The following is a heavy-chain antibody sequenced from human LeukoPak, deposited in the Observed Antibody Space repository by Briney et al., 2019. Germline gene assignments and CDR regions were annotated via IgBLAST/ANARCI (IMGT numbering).Heavy chain of an antibody. D-gene: IGHD6-19*01. CDR2: IYPDDPDT. J-gene: IGHJ4*02. CDR1: GYSFTSYW. V-gene: IGHV5-51*01. Sequence: GESLKISCKGSGYSFTSYWIGWVRQMPGKGLEWMGIIYPDDPDTRYSPSFQGQVTISADKSISTAYLQWSSLKASDTAMYYCARQEGAVAGTLVYWGQGTQVTVSS. CDR3: ARQEGAVAGTLVY.